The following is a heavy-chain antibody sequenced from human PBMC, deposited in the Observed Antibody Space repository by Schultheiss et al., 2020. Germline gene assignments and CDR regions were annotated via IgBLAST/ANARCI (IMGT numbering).Heavy chain of an antibody. J-gene: IGHJ4*02. CDR1: GFTFEDYA. Sequence: GGSLRLSCAASGFTFEDYAMHWVRQAPGKGLEWVSGISWNSGSINYADSVKGRFTISRDNAKNSLYLQMNSLRAEDTALYYCAKDKVAVAGDYFDYWGQGTLVTVSS. V-gene: IGHV3-9*01. D-gene: IGHD6-19*01. CDR2: ISWNSGSI. CDR3: AKDKVAVAGDYFDY.